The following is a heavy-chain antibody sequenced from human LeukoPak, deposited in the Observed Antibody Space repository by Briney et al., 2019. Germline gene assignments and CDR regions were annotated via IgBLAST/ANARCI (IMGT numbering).Heavy chain of an antibody. CDR1: GFTFSSYW. V-gene: IGHV3-23*01. Sequence: GGSLRLSCAASGFTFSSYWMSWVRQAPGRGLEWVSAISGSGGSTYYADSVKGRFTISRDNSKNTLYLQMNSLRAEDTAVYYCAKGVVPAARALYYYYGMDVWGQGTTVTVSS. J-gene: IGHJ6*02. CDR3: AKGVVPAARALYYYYGMDV. CDR2: ISGSGGST. D-gene: IGHD2-2*01.